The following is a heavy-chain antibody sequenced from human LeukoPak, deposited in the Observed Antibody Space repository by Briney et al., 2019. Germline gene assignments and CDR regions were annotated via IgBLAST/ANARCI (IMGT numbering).Heavy chain of an antibody. D-gene: IGHD3-22*01. V-gene: IGHV1-24*01. CDR3: ATLGDLEDYYDSSGN. Sequence: ASVNVSCKVSGYTLTELSMHWVRQAPGKGLEWMGGFDPEDGETIYAQKFQGRVTMTEDTSTDTAYMELSSLRSEDTAVYYCATLGDLEDYYDSSGNWGQGTLVTVSS. CDR1: GYTLTELS. J-gene: IGHJ4*02. CDR2: FDPEDGET.